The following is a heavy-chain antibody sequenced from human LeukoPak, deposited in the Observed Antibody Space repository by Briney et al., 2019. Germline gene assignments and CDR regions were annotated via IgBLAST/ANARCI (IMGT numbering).Heavy chain of an antibody. CDR2: ISSNGGST. J-gene: IGHJ4*02. Sequence: GGSLRLSCSASGFTFSGYPMHWVRQAPGKGLQYVSGISSNGGSTYYADSVKARFTISRDNSKNTLFLQMSSLRAEDTSVYYCVKRGSSWSFDYWGQGTLGTVS. CDR1: GFTFSGYP. CDR3: VKRGSSWSFDY. D-gene: IGHD6-13*01. V-gene: IGHV3-64D*06.